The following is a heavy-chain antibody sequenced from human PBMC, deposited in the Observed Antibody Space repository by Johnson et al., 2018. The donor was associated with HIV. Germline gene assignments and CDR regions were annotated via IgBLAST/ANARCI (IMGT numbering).Heavy chain of an antibody. D-gene: IGHD5-12*01. CDR3: ARDLGVATGKVNAFDI. CDR2: IYSGGST. CDR1: GFTVSSNY. V-gene: IGHV3-66*01. J-gene: IGHJ3*02. Sequence: VQLVESGGGLVQPGGSLRLSCAASGFTVSSNYMSWVRQAPGKGLEWVSVIYSGGSTYYADSVKGRFTISRDNSKNTLYLQMNSLRAEDTAVYYCARDLGVATGKVNAFDIWGQGTMVTVSS.